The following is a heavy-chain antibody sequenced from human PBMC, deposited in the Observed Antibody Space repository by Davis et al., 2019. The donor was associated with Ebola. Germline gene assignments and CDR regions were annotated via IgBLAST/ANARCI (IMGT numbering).Heavy chain of an antibody. CDR1: GYTFTSYG. D-gene: IGHD2-2*01. Sequence: ASVKVSCKASGYTFTSYGISWVRQAPGQGLEWMGWISAYNGNTNYAQKLQGRVTMTTDTSTSTAYMELRSLRSDDTAVYYCARDSSRSGYCSSTSCYKHYYYYGMDVWGQGTTVTVSS. CDR2: ISAYNGNT. J-gene: IGHJ6*02. V-gene: IGHV1-18*01. CDR3: ARDSSRSGYCSSTSCYKHYYYYGMDV.